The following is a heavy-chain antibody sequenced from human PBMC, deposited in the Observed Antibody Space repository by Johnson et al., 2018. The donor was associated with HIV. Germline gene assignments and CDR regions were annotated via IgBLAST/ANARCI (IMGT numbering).Heavy chain of an antibody. Sequence: GQLVESGGGLIQPEGSLRLSCAASGFTVSSNYMSWVRQAPGKGLEWVSVIYSGGSTYYADSVKGRFTISRDNSKNTLYLQMNSLRAEDTAVYYCAKWRIIYAFDIWGQGTMVTVSS. CDR3: AKWRIIYAFDI. CDR2: IYSGGST. V-gene: IGHV3-66*03. D-gene: IGHD2-8*01. CDR1: GFTVSSNY. J-gene: IGHJ3*02.